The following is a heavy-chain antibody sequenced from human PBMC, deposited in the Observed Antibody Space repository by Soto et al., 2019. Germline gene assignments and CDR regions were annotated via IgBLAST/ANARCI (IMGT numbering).Heavy chain of an antibody. V-gene: IGHV3-23*01. CDR1: GFTFSSYA. Sequence: GGSLRLFCAASGFTFSSYAMSWVRQAPGKGLEWVSAISGSGGSTYYADSVKGRFTISRDNSKNTLYLQMNSLRAEDTAVYYCAGIVVVVAAPALGMDVWGQGTTVTVSS. D-gene: IGHD2-15*01. CDR3: AGIVVVVAAPALGMDV. CDR2: ISGSGGST. J-gene: IGHJ6*02.